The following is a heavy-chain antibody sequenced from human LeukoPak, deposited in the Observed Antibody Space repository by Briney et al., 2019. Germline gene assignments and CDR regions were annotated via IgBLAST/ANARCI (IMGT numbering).Heavy chain of an antibody. CDR2: ISSSGSTI. Sequence: PGGSLRLSCAASGFTFSDYYMSWIRQAPGKGLEWVSYISSSGSTIYYADSVKGRFTISRDNAKNSLYLQMNSLRAEDTAVYYCARAFYDFWSGYYMDVWGQGTTVTVSS. V-gene: IGHV3-11*01. CDR3: ARAFYDFWSGYYMDV. CDR1: GFTFSDYY. D-gene: IGHD3-3*01. J-gene: IGHJ6*03.